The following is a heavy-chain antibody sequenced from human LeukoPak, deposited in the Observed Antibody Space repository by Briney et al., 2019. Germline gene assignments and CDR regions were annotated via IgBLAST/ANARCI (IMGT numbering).Heavy chain of an antibody. V-gene: IGHV3-23*01. Sequence: QTGGSLRLSCAASGFTFSSYGMSWVRQAPGKGLEWVSAISGSGGSTFYADSVKGRFTISRENAKHSLYLQMQSLRAGDTAVYYCARAGYCSGGSYYSAYYIDYWGQGTLVTVSS. CDR1: GFTFSSYG. CDR2: ISGSGGST. CDR3: ARAGYCSGGSYYSAYYIDY. J-gene: IGHJ4*02. D-gene: IGHD2-15*01.